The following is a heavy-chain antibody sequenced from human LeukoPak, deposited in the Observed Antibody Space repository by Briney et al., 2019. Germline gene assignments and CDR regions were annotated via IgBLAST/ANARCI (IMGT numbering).Heavy chain of an antibody. CDR1: GGSISSYY. V-gene: IGHV4-59*12. D-gene: IGHD6-13*01. CDR3: ARTVRAAYFDY. CDR2: IYYSGSN. Sequence: SETLSLTCTVSGGSISSYYWSWIRQPPGGGREWIGYIYYSGSNNYNPSLKSRVTMSVDTSKNQFYLKLSSVPAADTAVYYCARTVRAAYFDYWGQGTLVTVSS. J-gene: IGHJ4*02.